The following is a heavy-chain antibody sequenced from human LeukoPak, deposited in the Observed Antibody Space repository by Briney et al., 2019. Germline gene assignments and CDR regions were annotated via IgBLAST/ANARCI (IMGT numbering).Heavy chain of an antibody. CDR2: IIPIFGTA. D-gene: IGHD6-13*01. CDR3: ARAPYSSSWYESFDY. V-gene: IGHV1-69*13. CDR1: GGTFSSYA. J-gene: IGHJ4*02. Sequence: ASVKVSCKASGGTFSSYAISWVRQAPGQGLEWMGGIIPIFGTANYAQKFQGRVTITADESTSTAYMELSSLRSEDTAVYYCARAPYSSSWYESFDYWGQGTLVNVSS.